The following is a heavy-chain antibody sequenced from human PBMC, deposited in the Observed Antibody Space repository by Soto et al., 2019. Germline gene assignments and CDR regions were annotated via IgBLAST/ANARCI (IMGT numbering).Heavy chain of an antibody. J-gene: IGHJ5*02. V-gene: IGHV1-18*01. Sequence: ASVKVSCKASGYTFTSYGISWVRQAPGQGLEWKGWISAYNGNTNYAQKLQGRVTISVDTSKNQFSLKLSSATAADTAVYYCARHSTSYNWFDPWGQGTLVTVSS. CDR3: ARHSTSYNWFDP. D-gene: IGHD2-2*01. CDR2: ISAYNGNT. CDR1: GYTFTSYG.